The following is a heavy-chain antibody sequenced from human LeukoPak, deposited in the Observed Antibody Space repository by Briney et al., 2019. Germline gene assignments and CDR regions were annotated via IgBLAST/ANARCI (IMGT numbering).Heavy chain of an antibody. CDR3: VRADPYYFDY. Sequence: GGSLRLSCAASRFTFSNYWMYSVRQAPAKGLVWVSRINSDGSSTSYADSVKGRFTISRDNAKNTLYLQMNSLRAEDTAVYYCVRADPYYFDYWGQGTLVTVSS. CDR1: RFTFSNYW. CDR2: INSDGSST. V-gene: IGHV3-74*01. J-gene: IGHJ4*02.